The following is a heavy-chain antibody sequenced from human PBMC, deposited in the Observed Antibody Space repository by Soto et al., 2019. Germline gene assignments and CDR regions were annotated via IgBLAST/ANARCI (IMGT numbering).Heavy chain of an antibody. CDR1: GFTFSSYG. V-gene: IGHV3-30*18. CDR2: ISDDGSNK. D-gene: IGHD3-3*01. J-gene: IGHJ6*02. CDR3: AKAVLEWLLRGSYGMDV. Sequence: QVQLVESGGGVVQPGRSLRLSCAASGFTFSSYGMHWVRQAPGKGLEWVAVISDDGSNKYYADSVKGRFTISRDNSKHTLYLQMNSLRAEDTAVYYCAKAVLEWLLRGSYGMDVWGQGTTVTFS.